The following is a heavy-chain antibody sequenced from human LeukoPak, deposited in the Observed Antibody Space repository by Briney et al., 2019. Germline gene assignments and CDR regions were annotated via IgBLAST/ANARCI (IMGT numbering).Heavy chain of an antibody. V-gene: IGHV3-30*18. CDR2: ISYDGSNK. D-gene: IGHD6-19*01. Sequence: GGSLRLSCAASGFTFSSYGMHWVRQAPGKGLEWVAVISYDGSNKYYADSVKGRFTISRDNSKNTLYLQMNSLRAEDTAVYYCAKDQRGDYSSGWYPPSFRYGMDVWGQGTTVTVSS. CDR3: AKDQRGDYSSGWYPPSFRYGMDV. CDR1: GFTFSSYG. J-gene: IGHJ6*02.